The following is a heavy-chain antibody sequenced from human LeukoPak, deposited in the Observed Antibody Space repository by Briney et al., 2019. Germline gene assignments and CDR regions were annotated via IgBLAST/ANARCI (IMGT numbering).Heavy chain of an antibody. CDR3: AREAEAFDY. CDR1: GFTFSSYA. V-gene: IGHV3-30-3*01. J-gene: IGHJ4*02. CDR2: ISYDGTNK. Sequence: GRSLRLSCAASGFTFSSYAMRWVRQAPGKGLEWVALISYDGTNKYYADSVKGRFTISRDKSKNTLYLQMNSLRPEDTALYYCAREAEAFDYWGQGTLVTVSS.